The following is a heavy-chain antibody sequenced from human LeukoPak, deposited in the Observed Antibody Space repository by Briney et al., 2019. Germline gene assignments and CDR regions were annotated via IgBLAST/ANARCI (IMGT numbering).Heavy chain of an antibody. D-gene: IGHD3-9*01. J-gene: IGHJ3*02. Sequence: GGSLRLSCAASGFTFSSYAMSWVRQAPGKGLEWVSAISGSGGSTYYADSVKGRFTISRDNSKNTLYLQMNSLRAEDTAVYYCAKDRAYYDILTGYSPDAFDIWSQGTMVTVSS. CDR3: AKDRAYYDILTGYSPDAFDI. CDR2: ISGSGGST. CDR1: GFTFSSYA. V-gene: IGHV3-23*01.